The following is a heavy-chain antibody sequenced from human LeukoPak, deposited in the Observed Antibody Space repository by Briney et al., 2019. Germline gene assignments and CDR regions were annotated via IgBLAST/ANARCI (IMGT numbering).Heavy chain of an antibody. V-gene: IGHV4-31*03. CDR2: IYYSGST. Sequence: SQTLSLTCTVSGGSISSGGYYWSWIRQHPGKGLEWIGYIYYSGSTYYNPSLKSRVTISVDTPKNQFSLKLSSVTAADTAVYYCARVYYGDYGGGFDPWGQGTLVTVSS. D-gene: IGHD4-17*01. CDR3: ARVYYGDYGGGFDP. CDR1: GGSISSGGYY. J-gene: IGHJ5*02.